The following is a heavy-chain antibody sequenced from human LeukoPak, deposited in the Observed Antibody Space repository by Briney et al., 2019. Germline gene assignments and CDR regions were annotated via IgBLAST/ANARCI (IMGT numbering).Heavy chain of an antibody. Sequence: GGSLRLSCAASGFTFTLYIMNWVRQAPGKGLEWVSSINPGSNYIYYADSVKGRFTISRDNAKNSLYLQMNSLRAEDTAVYYCARETPYSNTWADFDFWGQGTLVTVSS. J-gene: IGHJ4*02. CDR1: GFTFTLYI. CDR3: ARETPYSNTWADFDF. V-gene: IGHV3-21*01. CDR2: INPGSNYI. D-gene: IGHD6-13*01.